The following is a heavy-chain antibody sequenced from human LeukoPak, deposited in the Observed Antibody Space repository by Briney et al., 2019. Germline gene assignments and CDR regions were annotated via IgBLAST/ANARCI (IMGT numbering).Heavy chain of an antibody. D-gene: IGHD6-25*01. V-gene: IGHV3-23*01. CDR2: ISGSGGST. CDR3: AKDRLDLDY. J-gene: IGHJ4*02. CDR1: GFTFSDYA. Sequence: SGGSLRLSCVASGFTFSDYAMSWVRQAPGKGLEWVSTISGSGGSTYYADSVKGRFTISRDNSKNTLYLQMNGLRADDTAVYSCAKDRLDLDYWGQGTLVSVSS.